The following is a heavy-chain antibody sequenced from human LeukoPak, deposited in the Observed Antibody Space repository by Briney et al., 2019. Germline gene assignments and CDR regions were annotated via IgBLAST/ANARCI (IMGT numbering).Heavy chain of an antibody. Sequence: PGGSLRLSCAASGFTFSSYAMSCVRQAPGKGLEWVSAISGSGYSTYYADSVKGRFTISRDNSKNTLFLQMNSLRAEDTAVYYCAKETVAAPPIDYWGQGTLVTVSS. J-gene: IGHJ4*02. CDR2: ISGSGYST. CDR1: GFTFSSYA. CDR3: AKETVAAPPIDY. V-gene: IGHV3-23*01. D-gene: IGHD6-19*01.